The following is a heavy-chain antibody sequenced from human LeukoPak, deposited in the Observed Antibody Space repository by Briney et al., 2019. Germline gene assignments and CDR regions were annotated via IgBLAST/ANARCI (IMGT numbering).Heavy chain of an antibody. CDR2: IKSKTDGGTT. CDR1: DFTFSSTW. D-gene: IGHD3-3*01. CDR3: TTESDDPYYYYYYGMDV. V-gene: IGHV3-15*07. J-gene: IGHJ6*02. Sequence: PGGSLRLSCAASDFTFSSTWMNWVRQAPGKGLEWVGRIKSKTDGGTTDYAAPVKGRFTISRDDSKNTLYLQMNSLKTEDTAVYYCTTESDDPYYYYYYGMDVWGQGTTVTVSS.